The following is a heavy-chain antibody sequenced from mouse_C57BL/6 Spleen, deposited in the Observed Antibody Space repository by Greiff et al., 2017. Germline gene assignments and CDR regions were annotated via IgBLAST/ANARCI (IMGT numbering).Heavy chain of an antibody. CDR2: IRSKSNNYAT. D-gene: IGHD1-1*01. CDR1: GFSFNTYA. Sequence: EVQRVESGGGLVQPKGSLKLSCAASGFSFNTYAMNWVRQAPGKGLEWVARIRSKSNNYATYYADSVKDRFTISRDDSESMLYLQMNNLKTEDTAMYFCVRNYGWYFDVWGTGTTVTVSS. CDR3: VRNYGWYFDV. V-gene: IGHV10-1*01. J-gene: IGHJ1*03.